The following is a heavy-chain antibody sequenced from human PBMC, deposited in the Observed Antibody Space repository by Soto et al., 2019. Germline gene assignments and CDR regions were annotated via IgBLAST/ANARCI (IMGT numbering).Heavy chain of an antibody. J-gene: IGHJ4*02. Sequence: PSETLSLTCPVSGGSISSSSYYWAWVRQPPGKGLEWIGSVYYSWTTYYNPSLKSRVTISADTYKNQFSLKLSSVTAADTAVFYCARIINCKTTSCYFDYCGQETLVTVSS. D-gene: IGHD2-2*01. V-gene: IGHV4-39*01. CDR1: GGSISSSSYY. CDR3: ARIINCKTTSCYFDY. CDR2: VYYSWTT.